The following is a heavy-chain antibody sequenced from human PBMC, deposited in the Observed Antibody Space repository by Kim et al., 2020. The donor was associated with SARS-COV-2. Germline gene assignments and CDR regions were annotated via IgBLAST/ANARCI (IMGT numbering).Heavy chain of an antibody. J-gene: IGHJ3*01. Sequence: GGSLRLSCAASGFTVSSNHMHWVRQAPGKGLEWVSIIYGGGNTNYAASAVGRFIIFTANTWNTPLFQKSSLRAAEAAAFYCCRPWFDWYLGGALAKWGQG. CDR2: IYGGGNT. D-gene: IGHD3-9*01. V-gene: IGHV3-53*01. CDR1: GFTVSSNH. CDR3: CRPWFDWYLGGALAK.